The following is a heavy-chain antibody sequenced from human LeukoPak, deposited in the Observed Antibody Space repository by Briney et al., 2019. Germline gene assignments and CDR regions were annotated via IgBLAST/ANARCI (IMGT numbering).Heavy chain of an antibody. Sequence: GGSLRLSCAASGFTFDDYAMHWVRQAPGKGLEWVSGISWNSGSIGYAESVKGRFTISRDNAKNSLFLQMNSLSPEDTALYYCAKRACSGGSCYYFDYWGQGTLVTVSS. CDR2: ISWNSGSI. V-gene: IGHV3-9*01. J-gene: IGHJ4*02. CDR1: GFTFDDYA. CDR3: AKRACSGGSCYYFDY. D-gene: IGHD2-15*01.